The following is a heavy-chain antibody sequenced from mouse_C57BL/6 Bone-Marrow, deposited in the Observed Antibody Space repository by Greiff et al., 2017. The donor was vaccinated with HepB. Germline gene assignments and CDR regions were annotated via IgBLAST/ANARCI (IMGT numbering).Heavy chain of an antibody. J-gene: IGHJ2*01. Sequence: DVQLQESGPGLVKPSQSLSLTCSVTGYSITSGYYWNWIRQFPGNKLEWMGYISDDGSNNYNPSHKNRISITRDTSKNQFFLKLNSVTTEDTATYYGAREGRRTATDFDYWGQGTTLTVSS. CDR3: AREGRRTATDFDY. CDR2: ISDDGSN. V-gene: IGHV3-6*01. CDR1: GYSITSGYY. D-gene: IGHD4-1*01.